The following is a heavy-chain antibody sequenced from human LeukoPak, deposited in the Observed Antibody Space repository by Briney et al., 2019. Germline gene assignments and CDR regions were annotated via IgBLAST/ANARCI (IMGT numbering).Heavy chain of an antibody. CDR2: LSSTLDNT. V-gene: IGHV3-23*01. D-gene: IGHD3-3*01. Sequence: PGGSLRLSCAASGFTFDTFGMNWVRQAPGKGLEWVASLSSTLDNTYYADSVKGRFTISRDNSVNTLYLQMNSLRADDTAIYYCAKGTVRFLEWGQRGYFDYWGQGALVTVSS. CDR3: AKGTVRFLEWGQRGYFDY. J-gene: IGHJ4*03. CDR1: GFTFDTFG.